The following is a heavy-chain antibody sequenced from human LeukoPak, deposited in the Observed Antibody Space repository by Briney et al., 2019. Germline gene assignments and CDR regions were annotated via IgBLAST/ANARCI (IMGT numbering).Heavy chain of an antibody. CDR1: GFTFSSYG. V-gene: IGHV3-30*18. D-gene: IGHD3-22*01. Sequence: HPGRSLRLSCAASGFTFSSYGMPWVRQAPGKGLEWVAVISYDGSNKYYADSVKGRFTISRDNSKNTLYLQMNSLRAEDTAVYYCAKSWSPLIVVVTLFDYWGQGTLVTVSS. CDR2: ISYDGSNK. J-gene: IGHJ4*02. CDR3: AKSWSPLIVVVTLFDY.